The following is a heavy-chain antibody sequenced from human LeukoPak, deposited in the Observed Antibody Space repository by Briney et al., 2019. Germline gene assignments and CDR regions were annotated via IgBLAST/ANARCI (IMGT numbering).Heavy chain of an antibody. V-gene: IGHV1-69*13. Sequence: SVKVSCKASVGTFSSYAISWVRQAPGQGLEWMGGIIPIFGTANYAQKFQGRVTITADESTSTAYMELSSLRSEDTAVYYCESLGAAAGTEWFDPWGQGTLVTVSS. D-gene: IGHD6-13*01. CDR2: IIPIFGTA. CDR1: VGTFSSYA. J-gene: IGHJ5*02. CDR3: ESLGAAAGTEWFDP.